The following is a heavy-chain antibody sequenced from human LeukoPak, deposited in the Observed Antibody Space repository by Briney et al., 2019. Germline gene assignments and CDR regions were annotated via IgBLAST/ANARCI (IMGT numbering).Heavy chain of an antibody. D-gene: IGHD1/OR15-1a*01. CDR2: IYYSGST. CDR3: AREIRMPSPTSYYYYMDV. CDR1: GGSISSGGYY. Sequence: SETLSLTCTVSGGSISSGGYYRSWIRQHPGKGLEWIGYIYYSGSTYYNPSLKSRVTISVDTSKNQFSLKLSSVTAADTAVYYCAREIRMPSPTSYYYYMDVWGKGTTVTVSS. V-gene: IGHV4-31*03. J-gene: IGHJ6*03.